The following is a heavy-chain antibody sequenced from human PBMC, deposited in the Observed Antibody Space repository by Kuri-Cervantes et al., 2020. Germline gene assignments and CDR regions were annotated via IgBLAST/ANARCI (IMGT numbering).Heavy chain of an antibody. V-gene: IGHV3-9*01. CDR1: GFTFDDYA. D-gene: IGHD3-10*01. Sequence: SLKISCAASGFTFDDYAMHWVRQAPGKGLEWVSGISWNSGSIGYADSVKGRFTISRDNAKNSLYLQMNSLRAEDTAVYYCARWSGEFIDYWGQGTLVTVSS. CDR3: ARWSGEFIDY. CDR2: ISWNSGSI. J-gene: IGHJ4*02.